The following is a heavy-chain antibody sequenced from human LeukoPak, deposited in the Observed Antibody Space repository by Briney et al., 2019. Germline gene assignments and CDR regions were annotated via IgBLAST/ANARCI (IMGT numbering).Heavy chain of an antibody. CDR3: ASDPIAVAGYFDY. Sequence: GRSLRLSCAASGFTFSSYAMHWVRQAPGKGLEWVAVISYDGSNKYYADSVKGRFTISRDNSKNTLYLQMNSLRAEDTAVYYCASDPIAVAGYFDYWGQGTLVTVSS. V-gene: IGHV3-30*04. CDR1: GFTFSSYA. D-gene: IGHD6-19*01. CDR2: ISYDGSNK. J-gene: IGHJ4*02.